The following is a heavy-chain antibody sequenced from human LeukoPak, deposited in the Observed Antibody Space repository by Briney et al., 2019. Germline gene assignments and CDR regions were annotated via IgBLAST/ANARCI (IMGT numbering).Heavy chain of an antibody. Sequence: TSETLSLTCAVSGGSISSSNWWSWVRQPPGKGLEWIGEIYHSGSTNYNPSLKSRVTISVDTSKDQFSLKLSSVTAADTAVYYCARDGLAYGMDVWGQGTTVTVSS. J-gene: IGHJ6*02. CDR1: GGSISSSNW. V-gene: IGHV4-4*02. CDR2: IYHSGST. CDR3: ARDGLAYGMDV.